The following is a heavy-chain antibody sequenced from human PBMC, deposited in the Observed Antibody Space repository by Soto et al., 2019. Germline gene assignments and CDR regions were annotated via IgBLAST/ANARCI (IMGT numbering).Heavy chain of an antibody. Sequence: GASAKVSCKASGYAFTSSAMCWARQATGQGLQWIGWIDAGSGKADYAQILQERVTMTTDTSTSTAYMELSSLRPEDTAVYYCTADVGSYISGLARHWGPGTLVTVSS. V-gene: IGHV1-58*02. J-gene: IGHJ4*02. CDR1: GYAFTSSA. CDR3: TADVGSYISGLARH. D-gene: IGHD2-15*01. CDR2: IDAGSGKA.